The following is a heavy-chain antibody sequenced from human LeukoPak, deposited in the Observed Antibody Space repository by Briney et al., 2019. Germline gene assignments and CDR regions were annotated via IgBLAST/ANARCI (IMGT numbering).Heavy chain of an antibody. CDR3: AKRGVVIRVFLVGFHKEAYYFDS. D-gene: IGHD3-10*01. CDR1: GITLSNYG. Sequence: AGGSLRLSCAVSGITLSNYGMSWVRQAPGKGLEWVAGLSGSGGGTNYADSVQGQFTISRDNPKNTLYIQMNSLRAEDTAVYFCAKRGVVIRVFLVGFHKEAYYFDSWGQGALVTVSS. CDR2: LSGSGGGT. J-gene: IGHJ4*02. V-gene: IGHV3-23*01.